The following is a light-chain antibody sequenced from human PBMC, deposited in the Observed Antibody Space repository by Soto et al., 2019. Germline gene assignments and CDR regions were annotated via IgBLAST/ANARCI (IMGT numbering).Light chain of an antibody. CDR2: EVN. V-gene: IGLV2-18*01. Sequence: QSVLTQPPSVSGSPGQSVTISCTGSSSDVGSYNRVSWYQQPPGTAPKLMIYEVNNRPSGVPDRFSGSKSGNTASLTISGLQAEDEADYYCSLYTSSSPYVFGTGTKLTVL. CDR3: SLYTSSSPYV. J-gene: IGLJ1*01. CDR1: SSDVGSYNR.